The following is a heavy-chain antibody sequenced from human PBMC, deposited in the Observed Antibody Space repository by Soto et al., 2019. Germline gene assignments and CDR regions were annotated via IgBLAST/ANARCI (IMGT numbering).Heavy chain of an antibody. CDR1: GFTFSSYW. D-gene: IGHD3-9*01. J-gene: IGHJ6*02. CDR3: ARDLHILTGYSLTYYYYYGMDV. CDR2: INSDGSGT. V-gene: IGHV3-74*01. Sequence: PGGSLRLSCAASGFTFSSYWMHWVRQAPGKGLVWVSRINSDGSGTSYADSVKGRFTISRDNAKNTLYLQMNSLRAEDTAVYYCARDLHILTGYSLTYYYYYGMDVWRQGTTVTVSS.